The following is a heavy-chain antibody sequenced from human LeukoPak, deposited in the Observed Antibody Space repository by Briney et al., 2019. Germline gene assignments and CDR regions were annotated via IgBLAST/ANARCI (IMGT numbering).Heavy chain of an antibody. CDR3: ATLGDFDY. V-gene: IGHV4-59*01. CDR1: AGSIRNYY. D-gene: IGHD1-26*01. Sequence: SETLSLTCSVSAGSIRNYYWSWIRQPPGKGLEWIGFIYYGGSTSYNPSLKSRVTMSLDTSNNQFSLKLNSVTAADPAVYYCATLGDFDYWGQGTLVTVSS. J-gene: IGHJ4*02. CDR2: IYYGGST.